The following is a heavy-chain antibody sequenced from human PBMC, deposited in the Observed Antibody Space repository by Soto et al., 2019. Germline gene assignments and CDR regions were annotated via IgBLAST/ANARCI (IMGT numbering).Heavy chain of an antibody. V-gene: IGHV4-30-2*01. Sequence: QLQLQESGSGLVKPSQTLSLTCAVSGGSISSGGYSWSWIRQPPRKGLEWIGYIHHSGSTYYNPSLTGRVTTSVDTSKHQFSLRLRSVTAAHTALYDCARGPPNPYWGKGTLVTVSP. CDR3: ARGPPNPY. CDR1: GGSISSGGYS. CDR2: IHHSGST. J-gene: IGHJ4*02.